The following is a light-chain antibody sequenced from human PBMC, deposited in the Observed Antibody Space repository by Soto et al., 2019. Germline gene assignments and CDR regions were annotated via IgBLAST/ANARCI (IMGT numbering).Light chain of an antibody. V-gene: IGKV3-11*01. Sequence: EIVLTQSPATLSLSPRERATLSCSASQSVSSYLAWYQQKPGQAPRLLIYDASNRATGIPARFSGSGSGTDFTLTISSLEPEDFAVYYCQQRSNWPPLFGGGTKVEIK. CDR3: QQRSNWPPL. J-gene: IGKJ4*01. CDR2: DAS. CDR1: QSVSSY.